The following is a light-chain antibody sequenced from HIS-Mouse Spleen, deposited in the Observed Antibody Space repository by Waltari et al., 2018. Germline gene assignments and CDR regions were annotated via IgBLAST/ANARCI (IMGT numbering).Light chain of an antibody. V-gene: IGLV3-21*03. Sequence: SYVLTQPPSVSVAPGKTARMTCGGNNIGGKSVHWYQQKPGQAPVLVVYDDSDRPSGIPERFSGSNSGNTATLTISRVEAGDEADYYRQVWDSSSDHYVFGTGTKVTVL. CDR2: DDS. CDR1: NIGGKS. J-gene: IGLJ1*01. CDR3: QVWDSSSDHYV.